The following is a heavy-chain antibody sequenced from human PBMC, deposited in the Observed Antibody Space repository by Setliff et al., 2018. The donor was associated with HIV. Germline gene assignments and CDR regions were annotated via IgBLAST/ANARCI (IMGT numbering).Heavy chain of an antibody. CDR3: ARGGDDYGPGTWTFDS. D-gene: IGHD3-10*01. Sequence: ASVKVSCMASGYNFNAYYVHWVRQAPGQGLEWMGWINGNSGGTNYAQKFQGRVTMTRDTSTKTAYMELTRLRSDDTAVYSCARGGDDYGPGTWTFDSWGQGTLVTVSS. CDR1: GYNFNAYY. V-gene: IGHV1-2*02. J-gene: IGHJ4*02. CDR2: INGNSGGT.